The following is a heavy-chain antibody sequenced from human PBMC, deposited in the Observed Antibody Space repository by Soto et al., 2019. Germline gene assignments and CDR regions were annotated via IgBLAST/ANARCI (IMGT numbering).Heavy chain of an antibody. J-gene: IGHJ3*02. CDR3: ARDVSPGSSSLYLDAFDI. CDR2: IKQDGSKK. Sequence: VSGGGLVQPGGSLRLSCAASGFTLSMYWMTWVRQAPGRGLEWVANIKQDGSKKSYLDSVRGRFTISRDNVRNSLYLQMDSLRAEDTALYYCARDVSPGSSSLYLDAFDIWGQGTMVIVSS. CDR1: GFTLSMYW. D-gene: IGHD6-13*01. V-gene: IGHV3-7*05.